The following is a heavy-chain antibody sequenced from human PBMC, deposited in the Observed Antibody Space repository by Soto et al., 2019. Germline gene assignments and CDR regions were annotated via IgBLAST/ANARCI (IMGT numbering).Heavy chain of an antibody. V-gene: IGHV3-48*02. D-gene: IGHD4-17*01. Sequence: GGSLRLSCAASGFTFSSYSMNWVRQAPGKGLEWVSFISSGSSTILYADSVKGRFTISRDNAKNSLYLQMTGLRDEDTAVYYCARDPYGGNSLGPWGQGTLVTVSS. CDR1: GFTFSSYS. CDR3: ARDPYGGNSLGP. CDR2: ISSGSSTI. J-gene: IGHJ5*02.